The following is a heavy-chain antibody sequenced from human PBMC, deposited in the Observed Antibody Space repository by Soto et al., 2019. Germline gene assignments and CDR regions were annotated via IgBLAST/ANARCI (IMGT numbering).Heavy chain of an antibody. CDR3: ARVGANRPQRWWGLLADAFDI. CDR1: GYTFTGYY. Sequence: GASVKVSCKASGYTFTGYYMHWVRQAPGQGLEWMGWINPNSGGTNYAQKFQGRVTMTRDTSISTAYMELSRLRSDDTAVYYCARVGANRPQRWWGLLADAFDIGGQVTMVPVS. V-gene: IGHV1-2*02. J-gene: IGHJ3*02. D-gene: IGHD1-26*01. CDR2: INPNSGGT.